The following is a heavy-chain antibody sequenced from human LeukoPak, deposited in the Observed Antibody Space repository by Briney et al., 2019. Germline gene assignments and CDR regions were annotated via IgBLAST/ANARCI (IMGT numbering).Heavy chain of an antibody. CDR1: GGSISSYY. D-gene: IGHD5-18*01. Sequence: SETLSLTCTVSGGSISSYYWSWIRQPAGKGLEWIGRIYTSGSTNYNPSLKSRVTISLDMSKNQFSLKLTSVTAADTAMYYCARDAGYTYGRTHYFDYWGQGTLVAVSS. CDR2: IYTSGST. CDR3: ARDAGYTYGRTHYFDY. V-gene: IGHV4-4*07. J-gene: IGHJ4*02.